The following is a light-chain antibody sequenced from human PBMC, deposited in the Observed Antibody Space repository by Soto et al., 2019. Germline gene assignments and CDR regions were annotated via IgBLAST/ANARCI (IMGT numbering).Light chain of an antibody. CDR3: GSYTSSSTLV. V-gene: IGLV2-14*01. J-gene: IGLJ3*02. CDR2: EVS. Sequence: QSALTQPASVSGSPGQSITISCTGTSSDVGGYNYVSWYQQHPGKAPKLMIYEVSNRPSGISYRFSGSKSGNTASLTISGLQAEYEADYYCGSYTSSSTLVFGGGTKLTVL. CDR1: SSDVGGYNY.